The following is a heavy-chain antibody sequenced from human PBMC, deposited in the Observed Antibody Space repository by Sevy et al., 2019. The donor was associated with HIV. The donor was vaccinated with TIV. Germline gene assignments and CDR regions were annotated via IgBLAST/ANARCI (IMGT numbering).Heavy chain of an antibody. CDR1: GGTFSSYA. Sequence: ASVKVSCKASGGTFSSYAISWVRQAPGQGLEWMGGIIPIFGTANYAQKFQGRVTITADESTGTAYMELSSLRSEDTAVYYCARANYYDSSGHIWGQGTMVTVSS. D-gene: IGHD3-22*01. CDR3: ARANYYDSSGHI. J-gene: IGHJ3*02. CDR2: IIPIFGTA. V-gene: IGHV1-69*13.